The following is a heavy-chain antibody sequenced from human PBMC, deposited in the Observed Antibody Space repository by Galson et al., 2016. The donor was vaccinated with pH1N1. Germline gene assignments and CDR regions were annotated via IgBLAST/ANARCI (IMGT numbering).Heavy chain of an antibody. D-gene: IGHD4-17*01. J-gene: IGHJ4*02. CDR1: GFSLRTSGVG. Sequence: PALVKPTQTLTLTCTFSGFSLRTSGVGVGWIRQPPGKALEWLAVIYWNDDKRYSPSLKSRLTNTKDTSKNQVVLTMTNMDPVDTATYYCARFLYGDYSGYFDYWGQGTLVTVS. CDR2: IYWNDDK. V-gene: IGHV2-5*01. CDR3: ARFLYGDYSGYFDY.